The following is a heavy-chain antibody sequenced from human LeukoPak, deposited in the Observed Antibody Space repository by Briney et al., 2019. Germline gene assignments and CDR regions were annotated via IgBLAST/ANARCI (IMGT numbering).Heavy chain of an antibody. CDR2: IFSSGST. J-gene: IGHJ6*03. CDR1: GGSISSGNFY. CDR3: ARDLDYYYYMDV. V-gene: IGHV4-61*02. Sequence: SETLSLTCTVSGGSISSGNFYWSWIRRPAGKGLEWIGRIFSSGSTNYNPSLKSRVTISVDTSKNQFSLKLSSVTAADTAVYYCARDLDYYYYMDVWGKGTTVIVSS.